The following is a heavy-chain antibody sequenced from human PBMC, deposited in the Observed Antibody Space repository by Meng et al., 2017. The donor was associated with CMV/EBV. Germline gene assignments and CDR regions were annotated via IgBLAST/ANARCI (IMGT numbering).Heavy chain of an antibody. D-gene: IGHD4-11*01. Sequence: GGSLRLSCAASGFTFSSYAMHWVRQAPGKGLEWVAVISYDGSNKYYADSVKGRFTISRDNSKNTLYLQMNSLRAEDTAVYYCATEPLYGIVTTPLDYWGQGTLVTVSS. CDR3: ATEPLYGIVTTPLDY. V-gene: IGHV3-30-3*01. J-gene: IGHJ4*02. CDR2: ISYDGSNK. CDR1: GFTFSSYA.